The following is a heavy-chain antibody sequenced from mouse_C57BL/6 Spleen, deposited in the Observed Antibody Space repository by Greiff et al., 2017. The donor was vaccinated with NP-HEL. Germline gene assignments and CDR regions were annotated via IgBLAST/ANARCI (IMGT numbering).Heavy chain of an antibody. V-gene: IGHV5-4*03. J-gene: IGHJ2*01. CDR2: ISDGGSYT. CDR1: GFTFSSYA. Sequence: DVKLVESGGGLVKPGGSLKLSCAASGFTFSSYAMSWVRQTPEKRLEWVATISDGGSYTYYPDNVKGRFTISRDNAKNNLYLQMSHLKSEDTAMYYCASGLLLRSRGYFDYWGQGTTLTVSS. CDR3: ASGLLLRSRGYFDY. D-gene: IGHD1-1*01.